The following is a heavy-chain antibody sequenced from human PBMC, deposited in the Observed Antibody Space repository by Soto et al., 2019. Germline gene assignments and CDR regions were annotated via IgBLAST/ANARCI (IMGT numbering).Heavy chain of an antibody. CDR3: VKYGMGEANSGYDNNWFDP. CDR2: ISGSGGST. Sequence: PGGSLRLSCAASGFTFSSYAMSWVRQAPGKGLEWVSAISGSGGSTYYADSVKGRFTISRDNSKNTLYLQMNSLRAEDTAVYYCVKYGMGEANSGYDNNWFDPWGQGTLVTVSS. D-gene: IGHD5-12*01. CDR1: GFTFSSYA. J-gene: IGHJ5*02. V-gene: IGHV3-23*01.